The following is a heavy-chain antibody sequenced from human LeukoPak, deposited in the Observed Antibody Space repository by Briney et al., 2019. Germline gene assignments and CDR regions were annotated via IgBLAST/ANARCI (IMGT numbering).Heavy chain of an antibody. J-gene: IGHJ4*02. CDR3: ASGGRSSS. V-gene: IGHV3-48*03. Sequence: PGGSLRLSCAASGFTFSSYEMNWVRQAPGKGLEWVSYISPSGSSIYYADSVKGRFTISRDNAKNSVFLQMNSLRAEDTAVYYCASGGRSSSWGQGTLVTVSS. CDR1: GFTFSSYE. D-gene: IGHD6-13*01. CDR2: ISPSGSSI.